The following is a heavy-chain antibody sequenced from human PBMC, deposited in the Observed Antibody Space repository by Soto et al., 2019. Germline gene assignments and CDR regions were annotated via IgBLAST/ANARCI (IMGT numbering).Heavy chain of an antibody. CDR2: IYYSGST. D-gene: IGHD2-15*01. V-gene: IGHV4-59*08. J-gene: IGHJ1*01. CDR3: ATRYCSGGSCYSVEYFQH. Sequence: TSETLSLTCTVSGGSISTYYWSWIRQPPGKGLEWIGYIYYSGSTYYNPSLKSRVTISVDTSKNQFSLKLSSVTAADTAVYYCATRYCSGGSCYSVEYFQHWGQGTLVTAPQ. CDR1: GGSISTYY.